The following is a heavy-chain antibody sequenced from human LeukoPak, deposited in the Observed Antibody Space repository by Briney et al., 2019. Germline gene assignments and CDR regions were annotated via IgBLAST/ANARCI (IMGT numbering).Heavy chain of an antibody. CDR2: IIPILGIA. Sequence: SVKVSCKASGGTFSSYTISWVRQAPGQGLEWMGRIIPILGIANYARKFQGRVTITADKSTSTAYMELSSLRSEDTAVYYCASSPAAGTRYYYYMDVWGKGTTVTVSS. CDR1: GGTFSSYT. J-gene: IGHJ6*03. CDR3: ASSPAAGTRYYYYMDV. D-gene: IGHD6-13*01. V-gene: IGHV1-69*02.